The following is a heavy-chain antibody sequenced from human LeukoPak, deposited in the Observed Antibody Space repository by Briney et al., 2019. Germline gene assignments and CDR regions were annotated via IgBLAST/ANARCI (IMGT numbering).Heavy chain of an antibody. Sequence: GGSLRLSCTAPGFTFSAYYMNWIRQAPGKGLEWVSYISSSGSTIYYADSVKGRFTISRDNAKNSLYLQMNSLRAEDTAVYYCARDFGDYSPSDYWGQGTLVTVSS. CDR3: ARDFGDYSPSDY. CDR1: GFTFSAYY. V-gene: IGHV3-11*01. J-gene: IGHJ4*02. D-gene: IGHD2-21*01. CDR2: ISSSGSTI.